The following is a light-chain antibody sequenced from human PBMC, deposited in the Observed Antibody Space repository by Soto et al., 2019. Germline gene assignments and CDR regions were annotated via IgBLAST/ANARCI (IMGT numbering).Light chain of an antibody. J-gene: IGLJ1*01. Sequence: QSALTQPASVSGSPGQSITISCTGTSSDVGAYNFVSWHQQHPGKAHKLMIYNVYDRPSGISYRFSGSKSGNTASLTISGLQGEDEADCYCSAYTVSRTYVFGTGTKVTV. CDR3: SAYTVSRTYV. CDR2: NVY. CDR1: SSDVGAYNF. V-gene: IGLV2-14*03.